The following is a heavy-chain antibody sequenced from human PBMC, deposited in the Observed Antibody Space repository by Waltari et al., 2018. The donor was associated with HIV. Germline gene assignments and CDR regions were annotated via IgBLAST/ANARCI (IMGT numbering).Heavy chain of an antibody. CDR1: NFSISAKP. D-gene: IGHD3-22*01. J-gene: IGHJ5*02. CDR3: ATGVRYYGP. Sequence: EVLLAESGGGLIQPGGSLGLSCTASNFSISAKPGTWIRQAPGGSLEWVAVIYPDDTTHYADSVSGRFTISRAKSRTKVFLLMNSLFVDDTATYFCATGVRYYGPWGQGTRVTVSS. CDR2: IYPDDTT. V-gene: IGHV3-53*01.